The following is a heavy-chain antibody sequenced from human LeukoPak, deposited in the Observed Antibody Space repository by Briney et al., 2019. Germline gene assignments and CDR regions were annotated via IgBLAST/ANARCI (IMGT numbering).Heavy chain of an antibody. CDR1: GGSISRDTYY. J-gene: IGHJ4*02. CDR3: ARFQDNGDYFDH. V-gene: IGHV4-39*01. CDR2: IYYSGTA. Sequence: SETLSLICSVSGGSISRDTYYWSWIRQPPGKRLEWIGIIYYSGTAYYNPSLKGRVTMFVDTSKHQFSLKLTSVTATDTAVYYCARFQDNGDYFDHWGQGSLVTVSS. D-gene: IGHD4-17*01.